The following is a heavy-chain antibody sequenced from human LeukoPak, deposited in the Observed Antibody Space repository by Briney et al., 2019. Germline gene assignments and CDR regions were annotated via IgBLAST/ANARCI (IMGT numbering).Heavy chain of an antibody. CDR2: ISSSSNTI. CDR3: ARAYSSSHAYYYYYGMDV. D-gene: IGHD6-13*01. CDR1: GFTFSSYS. J-gene: IGHJ6*02. Sequence: GGSLRLSCAGSGFTFSSYSMNWVRQAPGKGLEWVSYISSSSNTIYYADSVKGRFTISRDNAKNSLYLQMNSLRVEDTAVYYCARAYSSSHAYYYYYGMDVWGQGTTVTVSS. V-gene: IGHV3-48*01.